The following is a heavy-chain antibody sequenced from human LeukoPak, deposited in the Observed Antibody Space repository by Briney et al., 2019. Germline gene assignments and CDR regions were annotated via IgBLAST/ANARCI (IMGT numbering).Heavy chain of an antibody. CDR2: IYWNDDK. V-gene: IGHV2-5*01. CDR3: AHRVDYRSSPDFDY. J-gene: IGHJ4*02. CDR1: GFSLSTSGVG. D-gene: IGHD3-10*01. Sequence: SGPTLVKPTQTLTLTCTFAGFSLSTSGVGVGWIRQPPGKALEWLALIYWNDDKRYSPSLKSRLTITKDTSKSQVVLTMTNMDPVDTATYYCAHRVDYRSSPDFDYWGQGTLVTVSS.